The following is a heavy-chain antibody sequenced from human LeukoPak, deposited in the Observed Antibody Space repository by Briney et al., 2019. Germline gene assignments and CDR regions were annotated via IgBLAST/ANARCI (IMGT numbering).Heavy chain of an antibody. CDR1: GFTFSSYG. D-gene: IGHD3-9*01. CDR2: IRYDGSNK. V-gene: IGHV3-30*02. CDR3: ARVGYDILTGNPLRVY. J-gene: IGHJ4*02. Sequence: GGSLRLSCAASGFTFSSYGMHWVRQAPGKGLEWVAFIRYDGSNKYYADSVKGRFTISRDNSKNTLYLQMNSLRAEDTAVYYCARVGYDILTGNPLRVYWGQGTLVTVSS.